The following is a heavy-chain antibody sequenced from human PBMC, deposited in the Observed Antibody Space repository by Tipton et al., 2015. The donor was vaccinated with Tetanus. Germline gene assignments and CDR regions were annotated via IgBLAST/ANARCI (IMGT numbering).Heavy chain of an antibody. V-gene: IGHV3-53*01. D-gene: IGHD2-21*02. CDR1: GFSVSRKY. CDR2: TYGDGST. CDR3: ARVHTPGLLGRYPLDY. J-gene: IGHJ4*02. Sequence: SLRLSCAASGFSVSRKYMTWVRQAPGKGLEWVSLTYGDGSTYYADSVKGRFTISRANAKNSLYLQMNSLRADDTGVYFCARVHTPGLLGRYPLDYWGQGTLVTVSS.